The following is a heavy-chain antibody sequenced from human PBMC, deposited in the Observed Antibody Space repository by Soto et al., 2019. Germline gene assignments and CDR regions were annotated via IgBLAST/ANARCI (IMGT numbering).Heavy chain of an antibody. D-gene: IGHD6-19*01. CDR1: GFTFSDYG. CDR2: ISYDGSDK. J-gene: IGHJ4*02. V-gene: IGHV3-30*18. CDR3: AKSYPITVISLDS. Sequence: PGGSLRLSCSASGFTFSDYGMHWVRQAPGKGLEWVAVISYDGSDKYIADSVRGRFAPSRDNSKNTLYLQMNSLRGEDTAIYYCAKSYPITVISLDSWGQGTLVTVSS.